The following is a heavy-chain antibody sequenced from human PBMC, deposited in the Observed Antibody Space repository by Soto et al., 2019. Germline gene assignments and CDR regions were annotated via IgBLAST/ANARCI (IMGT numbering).Heavy chain of an antibody. J-gene: IGHJ6*02. CDR3: ARVAWERQDYYYCGMDV. D-gene: IGHD1-26*01. CDR1: GGTFSSYA. CDR2: IIPIFGTA. Sequence: QVQLVQSGAEVKKPGSSVKVSCKASGGTFSSYAISWVRQAPGQGLEWMGGIIPIFGTANYAQKFQGRVTITADESTSTAYMELSSLRYEDTAVYYCARVAWERQDYYYCGMDVWGQGPTVTVSS. V-gene: IGHV1-69*12.